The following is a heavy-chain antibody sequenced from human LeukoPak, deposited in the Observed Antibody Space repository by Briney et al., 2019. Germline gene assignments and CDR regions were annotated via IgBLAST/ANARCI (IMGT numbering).Heavy chain of an antibody. D-gene: IGHD1-7*01. CDR2: IDEHGFKT. CDR3: ARDGITCTRDY. CDR1: GFIFRSYW. J-gene: IGHJ4*02. V-gene: IGHV3-7*01. Sequence: GGSLRLSCAASGFIFRSYWMVWVRQAPGKVLEWVASIDEHGFKTYYAASVTGRFTISKDTAKNSLDLQMNSLRAEDTAVYYCARDGITCTRDYWGQGALVTVSS.